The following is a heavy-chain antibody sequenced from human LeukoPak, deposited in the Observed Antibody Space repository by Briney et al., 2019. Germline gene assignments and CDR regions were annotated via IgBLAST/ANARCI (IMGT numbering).Heavy chain of an antibody. J-gene: IGHJ5*02. Sequence: PSETLSLTCTVSGGSISSYYWSWIRQPPGKGLEWIGYIYYSGSTNYNPSLKSRVAISVDTSKNQFSLKLSSVTAADTAVYYCAGRVVRGANWFDPWGQGTLVTVSS. V-gene: IGHV4-59*08. D-gene: IGHD3-10*01. CDR1: GGSISSYY. CDR3: AGRVVRGANWFDP. CDR2: IYYSGST.